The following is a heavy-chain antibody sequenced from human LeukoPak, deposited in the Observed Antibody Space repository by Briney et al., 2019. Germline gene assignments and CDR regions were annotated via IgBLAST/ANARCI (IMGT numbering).Heavy chain of an antibody. V-gene: IGHV4-39*01. J-gene: IGHJ4*02. CDR2: IYYSGST. CDR3: ARHPRGGLAMGPPDY. D-gene: IGHD2-15*01. Sequence: SETLSLTCTVSGGSISSSSYYWGWIRQPPGKGLEWIGSIYYSGSTYYNPSLKSRVTISVDTSKNQFSLKLSSVTAADTAVYYCARHPRGGLAMGPPDYWGQGTLVTVSS. CDR1: GGSISSSSYY.